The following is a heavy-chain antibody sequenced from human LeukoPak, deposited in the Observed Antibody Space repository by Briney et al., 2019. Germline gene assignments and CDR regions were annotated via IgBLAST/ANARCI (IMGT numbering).Heavy chain of an antibody. J-gene: IGHJ4*02. CDR2: IYLSGTT. CDR3: ARTEVAAAGNQIFDY. Sequence: PSQTLSLTCAISGGSISSGGYSWNWIRQPPGKGLQWIGYIYLSGTTYYNPSLKSRVIISVDRSKNQFSLKLSSVAAADTAVYYCARTEVAAAGNQIFDYWGQGTLVTVSS. V-gene: IGHV4-30-2*01. CDR1: GGSISSGGYS. D-gene: IGHD6-13*01.